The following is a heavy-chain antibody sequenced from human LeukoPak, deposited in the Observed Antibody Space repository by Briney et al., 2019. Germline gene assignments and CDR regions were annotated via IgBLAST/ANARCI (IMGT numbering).Heavy chain of an antibody. CDR3: AREERGSGTAD. J-gene: IGHJ4*02. CDR1: GYTFTSYD. Sequence: ASVKVSCKASGYTFTSYDINWVRQATGQGLEWMGWMNPNNGNTDYAQTFQGRVTMTRNTSISTAYMELSSLRSEDTAVYYCAREERGSGTADWGQGTLVTVSS. CDR2: MNPNNGNT. D-gene: IGHD6-13*01. V-gene: IGHV1-8*01.